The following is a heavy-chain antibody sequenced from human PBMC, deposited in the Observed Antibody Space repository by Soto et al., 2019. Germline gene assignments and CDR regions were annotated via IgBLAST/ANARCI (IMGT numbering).Heavy chain of an antibody. V-gene: IGHV4-31*03. J-gene: IGHJ6*02. CDR3: AIDPVLRYFDWSYVMDV. D-gene: IGHD3-9*01. CDR1: GGSISSGGYY. Sequence: SETLSLTCTVSGGSISSGGYYWSWIRQHPGKGLEWIGYIYYSGSTYYNPSLKSRVTISVDTSKNQFSLKLSSLTAADTAVYYCAIDPVLRYFDWSYVMDVWVQGSTVTVS. CDR2: IYYSGST.